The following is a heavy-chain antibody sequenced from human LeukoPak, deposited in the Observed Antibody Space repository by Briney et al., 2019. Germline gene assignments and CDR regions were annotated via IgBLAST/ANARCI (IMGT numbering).Heavy chain of an antibody. D-gene: IGHD3-10*01. J-gene: IGHJ5*02. V-gene: IGHV4-34*01. CDR2: INHSGST. CDR1: GGSFSGYY. Sequence: SETLSLTCAVYGGSFSGYYWSWIRQPPGKGLEWLGEINHSGSTNYNPSLKSRVTISVDTSKNQFSLKLSSVTAADTAVYYCARGMTYYYGSGSYKWFAPWGQGTLVTVSS. CDR3: ARGMTYYYGSGSYKWFAP.